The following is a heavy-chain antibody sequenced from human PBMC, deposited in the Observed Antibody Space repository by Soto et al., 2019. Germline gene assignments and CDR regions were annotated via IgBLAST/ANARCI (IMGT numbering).Heavy chain of an antibody. CDR3: AKSRQQLIGYYYYYGMDV. CDR1: GFTFSKNA. Sequence: GGSLRLSCAASGFTFSKNAMSWVRQAPGKGLEWVSSISGNAGSTYYADSVKGRPTISRDNSKNTLFLQMNSLRAEDTAVYYCAKSRQQLIGYYYYYGMDVWGQGTTVTVSS. J-gene: IGHJ6*02. V-gene: IGHV3-23*01. CDR2: ISGNAGST. D-gene: IGHD3-22*01.